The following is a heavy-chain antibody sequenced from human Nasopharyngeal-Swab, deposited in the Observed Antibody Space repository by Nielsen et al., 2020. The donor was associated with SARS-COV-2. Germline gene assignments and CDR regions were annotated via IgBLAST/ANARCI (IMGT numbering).Heavy chain of an antibody. D-gene: IGHD6-6*01. Sequence: WGSLRLSCAVYGGSFSGYYWGWIRQPPDKGLEWIGEINRSGSTNYNPSLKSQVTISVDTSKSQFYLKLTSVTAADTAVYYCARSSYTGARIAARPNGAFDIWGQGTMVTVSS. V-gene: IGHV4-34*01. CDR3: ARSSYTGARIAARPNGAFDI. CDR2: INRSGST. J-gene: IGHJ3*02. CDR1: GGSFSGYY.